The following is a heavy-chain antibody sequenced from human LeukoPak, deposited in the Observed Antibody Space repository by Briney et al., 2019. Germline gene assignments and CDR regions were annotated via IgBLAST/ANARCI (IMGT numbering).Heavy chain of an antibody. CDR1: GYTFTSYG. J-gene: IGHJ6*03. V-gene: IGHV1-18*01. CDR2: ISAYNGNT. Sequence: GASVKVSCKASGYTFTSYGISWVRQAPGQGLEWMGWISAYNGNTNYAQKLQGRVTKTTDTSTSTAYMELRSLRSDDTAVYYCARRIAYCSGGSCYSAPYYYYYMDVWGKGTTVTVSS. D-gene: IGHD2-15*01. CDR3: ARRIAYCSGGSCYSAPYYYYYMDV.